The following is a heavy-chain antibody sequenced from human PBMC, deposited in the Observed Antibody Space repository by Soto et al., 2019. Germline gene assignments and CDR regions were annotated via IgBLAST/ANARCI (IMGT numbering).Heavy chain of an antibody. J-gene: IGHJ4*02. CDR2: FDREEGEA. D-gene: IGHD3-22*01. CDR3: ATDGDIYDRNHNYFEY. CDR1: GYTLTALS. V-gene: IGHV1-24*01. Sequence: QVQFLQSGAEVKKPGASVKVSCKVSGYTLTALSMHWVRQAPGKGPEWMGGFDREEGEAMYAQKFQGRLTMAEDTSTDTAYMEMSSLTSEDTAVEYCATDGDIYDRNHNYFEYWGQGTPVTVSS.